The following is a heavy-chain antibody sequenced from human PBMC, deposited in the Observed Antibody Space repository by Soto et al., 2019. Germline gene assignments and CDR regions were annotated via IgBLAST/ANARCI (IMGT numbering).Heavy chain of an antibody. Sequence: ASLKVSCKASGYTFTSYGISWLRQAPGQGLEWMGWISAYNGNTNYAQKLQGRVTMTTDTSTSTAYMGLRSLRSDDTAVYYCARVDYGDYGAYYYYGMDVWGQGTTVTVSS. J-gene: IGHJ6*02. CDR2: ISAYNGNT. D-gene: IGHD4-17*01. CDR1: GYTFTSYG. V-gene: IGHV1-18*04. CDR3: ARVDYGDYGAYYYYGMDV.